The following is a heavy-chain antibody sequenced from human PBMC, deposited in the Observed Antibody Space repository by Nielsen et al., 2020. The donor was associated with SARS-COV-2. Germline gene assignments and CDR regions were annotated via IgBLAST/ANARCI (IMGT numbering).Heavy chain of an antibody. CDR2: IRPDGTGA. Sequence: GESLKISCAASGFTFSASWMAWVRQAPGKGLEWLSNIRPDGTGANYVDSVKGRFTISRDNAKNLLYLQMGSLRADDTAVYLCKSEGNWGQGTLVTVSS. CDR3: KSEGN. CDR1: GFTFSASW. J-gene: IGHJ4*02. V-gene: IGHV3-7*03.